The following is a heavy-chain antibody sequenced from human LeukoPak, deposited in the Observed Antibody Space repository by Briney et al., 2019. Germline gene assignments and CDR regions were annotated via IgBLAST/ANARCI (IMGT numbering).Heavy chain of an antibody. J-gene: IGHJ5*02. Sequence: PSETLSLTCAVSGGSISSGGYSWSWIRQPPGKGLEWIGYIYHSGSTYYNPSLKSRVTISVDRSKNQFPLKLSSVTAADTAVYYCARARGDYVLFDHWGQGTLVTVSS. CDR2: IYHSGST. V-gene: IGHV4-30-2*01. CDR1: GGSISSGGYS. D-gene: IGHD4-17*01. CDR3: ARARGDYVLFDH.